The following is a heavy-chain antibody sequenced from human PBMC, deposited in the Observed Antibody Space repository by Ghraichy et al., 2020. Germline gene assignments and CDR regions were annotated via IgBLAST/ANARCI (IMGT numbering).Heavy chain of an antibody. CDR3: ARGYSGYVRLDYYYYYYMDV. CDR2: IYYSGST. D-gene: IGHD5-12*01. J-gene: IGHJ6*03. Sequence: SETLSLTCTVSGGSISSYYWSWIRQPPGKGLEWIGYIYYSGSTNYNPSLKSRVTISVDTSKNQFSLKLSSVTAADTAVYYCARGYSGYVRLDYYYYYYMDVWAKGPRSPSP. CDR1: GGSISSYY. V-gene: IGHV4-59*01.